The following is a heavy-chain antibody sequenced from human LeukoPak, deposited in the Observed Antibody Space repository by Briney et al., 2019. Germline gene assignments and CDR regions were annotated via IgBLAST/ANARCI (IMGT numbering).Heavy chain of an antibody. Sequence: ASVKVSCKASGYTFTGYYMHWVRQAPGQGLEWMGWINPNSGGTNYAQKVQGRVTMTRDTSISTAYMELSRLRSDDTAVYYCARDLVYATDVAGYWGQGTLVTVSS. CDR1: GYTFTGYY. CDR2: INPNSGGT. D-gene: IGHD2-8*01. V-gene: IGHV1-2*02. J-gene: IGHJ4*02. CDR3: ARDLVYATDVAGY.